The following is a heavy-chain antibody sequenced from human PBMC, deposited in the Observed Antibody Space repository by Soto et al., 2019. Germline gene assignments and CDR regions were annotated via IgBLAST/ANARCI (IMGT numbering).Heavy chain of an antibody. CDR3: ATRQSAGGYCSGGSCYYGAFDI. Sequence: SETLSLTGAVSGYSISSGDYWGWIRQPPGKGLEWIGSIYHSVSTYYNPSLKSRVTISVDTSKNQFSLKLSSVTAADTAVYYCATRQSAGGYCSGGSCYYGAFDILGQGTMVTVSS. CDR1: GYSISSGDY. J-gene: IGHJ3*02. CDR2: IYHSVST. D-gene: IGHD2-15*01. V-gene: IGHV4-38-2*01.